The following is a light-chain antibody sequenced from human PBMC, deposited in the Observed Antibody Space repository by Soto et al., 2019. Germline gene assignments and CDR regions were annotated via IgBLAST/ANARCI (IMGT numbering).Light chain of an antibody. CDR1: QSVSNNY. Sequence: ELVLTQSPGPLSLSPGEQATISCRASQSVSNNYLAWYKQKPGQAPRLLIYGASNRATGIPDRFSGSGSGTDFTLTIRRLEPEDFAVYYCQQYGSSGTFGQGTKVDIK. CDR3: QQYGSSGT. CDR2: GAS. J-gene: IGKJ1*01. V-gene: IGKV3-20*01.